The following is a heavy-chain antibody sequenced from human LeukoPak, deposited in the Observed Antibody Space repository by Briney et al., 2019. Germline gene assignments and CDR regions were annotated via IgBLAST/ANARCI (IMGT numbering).Heavy chain of an antibody. V-gene: IGHV3-23*01. J-gene: IGHJ4*02. CDR3: AKDREGTIADYFDY. CDR2: ISYSGANS. Sequence: PGGSLRLSCAASGFTFSGSAMSWVRQAPGEGLEWVSLISYSGANSYYTDSVRGRFTISRDNSKDTLFLQMNSLRAEDTAIYYCAKDREGTIADYFDYWGQGTLVTVSS. CDR1: GFTFSGSA. D-gene: IGHD1-7*01.